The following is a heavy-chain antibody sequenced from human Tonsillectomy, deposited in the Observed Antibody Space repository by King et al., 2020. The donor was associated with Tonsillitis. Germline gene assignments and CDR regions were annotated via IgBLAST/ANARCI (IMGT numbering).Heavy chain of an antibody. J-gene: IGHJ4*02. CDR3: ARVSAAADH. CDR1: GFIFTDYY. Sequence: VQLVEAGGGLVKPGGSLRLSCAASGFIFTDYYMSWIRQAPGKGLQWVAYISSSGGTIDYADSVKGRFTISRDNAKNSLSLQMNDLRAEDTAVYYCARVSAAADHWGQGSLVTVSS. D-gene: IGHD6-13*01. CDR2: ISSSGGTI. V-gene: IGHV3-11*01.